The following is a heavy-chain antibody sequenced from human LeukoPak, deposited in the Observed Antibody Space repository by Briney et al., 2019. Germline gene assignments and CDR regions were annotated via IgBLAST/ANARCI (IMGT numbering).Heavy chain of an antibody. J-gene: IGHJ3*02. V-gene: IGHV1-18*01. CDR1: GYIVTNYD. D-gene: IGHD3-3*01. CDR2: MNPNSGNT. Sequence: ASVTVSFKASGYIVTNYDINWVGRTTGQGLEWMGWMNPNSGNTNYAQKLQGRVTMTTDTSTSTAYMELRSLRSDDTAVYYCATTRITIFGVVTNDAFDIWGQGTMVTVSS. CDR3: ATTRITIFGVVTNDAFDI.